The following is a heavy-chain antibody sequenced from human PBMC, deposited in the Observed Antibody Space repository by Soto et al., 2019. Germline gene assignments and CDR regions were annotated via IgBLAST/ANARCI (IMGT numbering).Heavy chain of an antibody. CDR2: IRQDGNEI. CDR1: GFTFSTYW. J-gene: IGHJ4*02. V-gene: IGHV3-7*01. D-gene: IGHD3-3*01. Sequence: EVQLVESGGGLVQPGGSLRLSCATSGFTFSTYWMTWFRQAPGKGLEWVANIRQDGNEIFYVDSVKGRFTISRDNAKNSLYLQMNSLRVEDAAVYYCARVLNEWRLDYWGQGTLVTVSS. CDR3: ARVLNEWRLDY.